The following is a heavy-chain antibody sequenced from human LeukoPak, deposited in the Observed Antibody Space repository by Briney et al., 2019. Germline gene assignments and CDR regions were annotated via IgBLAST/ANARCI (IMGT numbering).Heavy chain of an antibody. CDR3: ASQPMQLGYCSGGSCYYYYYYYMDV. CDR2: MNPNSGNT. J-gene: IGHJ6*03. D-gene: IGHD2-15*01. CDR1: GYTFTSYD. V-gene: IGHV1-8*01. Sequence: ASVKVSRKASGYTFTSYDINWVRQATGQGLEWMGWMNPNSGNTGYAQKFQGRVTMTRNTSISTAYMELSSLRSEDTAVYYCASQPMQLGYCSGGSCYYYYYYYMDVWGKETTVTVSS.